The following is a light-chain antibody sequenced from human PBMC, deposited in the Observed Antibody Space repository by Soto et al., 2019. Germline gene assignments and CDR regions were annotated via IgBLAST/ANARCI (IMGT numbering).Light chain of an antibody. V-gene: IGKV1-5*01. Sequence: IQLTQSPSTLSASVGDRVTITCRASQSISSWLAWYQQKPGKAPKLRIYEASSLERGVPSRVSGSGSGTEVTLTISSLQPDDFATYYCQQYNSYSEAFGQGTKVDIK. CDR3: QQYNSYSEA. CDR2: EAS. CDR1: QSISSW. J-gene: IGKJ1*01.